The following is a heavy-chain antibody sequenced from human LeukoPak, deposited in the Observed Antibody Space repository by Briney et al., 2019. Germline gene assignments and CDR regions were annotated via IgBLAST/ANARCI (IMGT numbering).Heavy chain of an antibody. CDR2: VSGSGGIT. CDR1: GFTFNSYA. Sequence: GGSLRLSCAASGFTFNSYAMTWVRQAPGKGLEWVSHVSGSGGITYYADSVKGRFTIFRDNSKDTLYLQMNSLRAEDTAVYYCARTTAGNSSGRNPGWPVDYWGQGTLVTVSS. J-gene: IGHJ4*02. V-gene: IGHV3-23*01. D-gene: IGHD6-19*01. CDR3: ARTTAGNSSGRNPGWPVDY.